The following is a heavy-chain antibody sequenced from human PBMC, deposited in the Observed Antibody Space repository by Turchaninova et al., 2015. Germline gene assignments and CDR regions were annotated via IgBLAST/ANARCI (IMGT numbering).Heavy chain of an antibody. J-gene: IGHJ4*02. D-gene: IGHD3-22*01. CDR1: GGTFSTSA. CDR2: IIPIFGRA. V-gene: IGHV1-69*12. CDR3: ARGPDSSGYYYFY. Sequence: QVQLVQSGAEVKKPGSSVKVSCKASGGTFSTSAISWVRQAPGQGREWLGGIIPIFGRANSAQKFQGRVTITADESTSTAYMELSSLRSEDTALYYCARGPDSSGYYYFYWGQGTLVTVSS.